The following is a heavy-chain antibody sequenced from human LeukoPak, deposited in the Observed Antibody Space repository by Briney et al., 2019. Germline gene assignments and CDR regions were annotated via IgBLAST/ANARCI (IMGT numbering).Heavy chain of an antibody. CDR1: GGSISSGAY. V-gene: IGHV4-38-2*02. D-gene: IGHD3-22*01. CDR3: ANSWYYYDSSGLPKADAFDR. Sequence: SETLSLXRTVSGGSISSGAYWGWVRQPPGMGLEWIATIYRTGSTYYNPSLESRVTISIDTSKNQFSLKLNSVTAADTAVYYCANSWYYYDSSGLPKADAFDRWGQGTLVTVSS. CDR2: IYRTGST. J-gene: IGHJ3*01.